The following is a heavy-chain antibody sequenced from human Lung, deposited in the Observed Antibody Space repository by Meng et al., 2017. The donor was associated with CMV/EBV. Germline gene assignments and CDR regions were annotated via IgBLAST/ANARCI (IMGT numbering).Heavy chain of an antibody. CDR1: GFTFSSYA. V-gene: IGHV3-30-3*01. CDR3: ARGSITGTTYYYYYGMDV. Sequence: SXAASGFTFSSYAMHWVRQAPGKGLEWVAVISYDGSNKYYADSVKGRFTISRDNSKNTLYLQMNSLRAEDTAVYYCARGSITGTTYYYYYGMDVWGQGTXVTVSS. J-gene: IGHJ6*02. CDR2: ISYDGSNK. D-gene: IGHD1-7*01.